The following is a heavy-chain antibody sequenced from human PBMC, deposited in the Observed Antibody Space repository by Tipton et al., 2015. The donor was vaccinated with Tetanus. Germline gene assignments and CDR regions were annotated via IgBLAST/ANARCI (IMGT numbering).Heavy chain of an antibody. J-gene: IGHJ5*02. D-gene: IGHD1-1*01. Sequence: LRLSCTVSGGSIASQYWSWIRQPAGKGLEWIGRTYIRGTTTYNPSLKSRVTISVETSENQMSLRLTSVTAADTAVYYCARDRGDTGTVNWFDPWGQGTLVTVSS. CDR1: GGSIASQY. CDR2: TYIRGTT. V-gene: IGHV4-4*07. CDR3: ARDRGDTGTVNWFDP.